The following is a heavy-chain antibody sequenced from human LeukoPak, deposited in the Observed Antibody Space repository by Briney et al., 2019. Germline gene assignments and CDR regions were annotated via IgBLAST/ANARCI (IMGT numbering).Heavy chain of an antibody. CDR2: INARGDST. Sequence: GGSLRLSCAASGFTFIRYAMTWVRQAPGKGLEWVSTINARGDSTYYADSVKGRFTISRDNSKNTLYVQMNSLRVEDTAVYYWAKDEHYDFWSGSDYWGQGALVVVSS. J-gene: IGHJ4*02. CDR1: GFTFIRYA. CDR3: AKDEHYDFWSGSDY. V-gene: IGHV3-23*01. D-gene: IGHD3-3*01.